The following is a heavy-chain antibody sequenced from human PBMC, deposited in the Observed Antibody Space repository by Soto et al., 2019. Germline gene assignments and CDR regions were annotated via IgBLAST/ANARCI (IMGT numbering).Heavy chain of an antibody. Sequence: QGQLVQSEAEVKKPGASVKVSCKASGYTFTRYGISWVRQAPGQGLEWMGWISGYNGDTTYAQKFQGRVTMTIDTSTSTAYMELXSLTSDDTAVYYCAKNGQXPYYYYGLDVWGQGTKVTVSS. V-gene: IGHV1-18*01. CDR3: AKNGQXPYYYYGLDV. D-gene: IGHD2-8*01. J-gene: IGHJ6*02. CDR2: ISGYNGDT. CDR1: GYTFTRYG.